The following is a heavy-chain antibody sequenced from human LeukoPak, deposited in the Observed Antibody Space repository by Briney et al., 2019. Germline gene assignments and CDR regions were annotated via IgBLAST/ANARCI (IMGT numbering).Heavy chain of an antibody. CDR1: GITFSSYS. Sequence: GGSLRLSCAASGITFSSYSMNWVRQAPGKGLEWVSSINSNSNYIYYADSVKGRFTISRDNAKNSLFLQLNSLRAEDTAVYYCARAPASYDSSGYYYEGGFDYWGQGTLVTVSS. V-gene: IGHV3-21*01. J-gene: IGHJ4*02. CDR2: INSNSNYI. CDR3: ARAPASYDSSGYYYEGGFDY. D-gene: IGHD3-22*01.